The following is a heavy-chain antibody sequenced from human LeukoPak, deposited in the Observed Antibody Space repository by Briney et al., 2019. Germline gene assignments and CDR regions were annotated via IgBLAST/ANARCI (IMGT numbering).Heavy chain of an antibody. CDR2: ISAYNGNT. CDR3: ARGLGGSGSYFLTFDY. Sequence: ASVKVSFKASGYTFTSYSINWVRQAPGQGLEWMGWISAYNGNTKYAQKLQGRVTMTTDTSTSTAYMELRSLRSDVTAVYYCARGLGGSGSYFLTFDYWGQGTLVTVSS. V-gene: IGHV1-18*01. D-gene: IGHD1-26*01. CDR1: GYTFTSYS. J-gene: IGHJ4*02.